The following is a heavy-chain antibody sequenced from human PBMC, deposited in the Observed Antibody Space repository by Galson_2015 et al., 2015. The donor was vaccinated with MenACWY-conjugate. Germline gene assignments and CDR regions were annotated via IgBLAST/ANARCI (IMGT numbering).Heavy chain of an antibody. D-gene: IGHD2-2*01. CDR1: GSIFNNYA. Sequence: SVKVSCKASGSIFNNYAISWVRQAPGQGLEWVGRTIPFLGIPTYAQKFQGRVTITATKSTTTVYMELSSLTSEDTAVYYCARIGTTDCGSTSCFDYWGQGTLVTVSS. CDR2: TIPFLGIP. V-gene: IGHV1-69*04. CDR3: ARIGTTDCGSTSCFDY. J-gene: IGHJ4*02.